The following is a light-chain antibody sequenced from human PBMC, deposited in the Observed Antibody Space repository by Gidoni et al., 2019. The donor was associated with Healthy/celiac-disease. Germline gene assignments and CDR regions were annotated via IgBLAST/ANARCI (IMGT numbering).Light chain of an antibody. Sequence: VLTQSPGTLSLSPGARATLYCRASQSVSSSYVAWYQQKPGQAPRLLIYGASSRATGIPDRFSGSGSGTDFTLTISRLESEDFAVYYCQQYGSSPRRTFGQGTKVEIK. CDR1: QSVSSSY. J-gene: IGKJ1*01. CDR3: QQYGSSPRRT. V-gene: IGKV3-20*01. CDR2: GAS.